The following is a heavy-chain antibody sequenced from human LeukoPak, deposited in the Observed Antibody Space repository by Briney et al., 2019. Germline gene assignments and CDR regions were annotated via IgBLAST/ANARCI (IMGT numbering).Heavy chain of an antibody. CDR3: AKAGDIVVVPAASYFDY. J-gene: IGHJ4*02. CDR2: ISGSGGST. Sequence: GGSLRLSCAASGFTFSSYAMSWVRQAPGKGLEWVSAISGSGGSTYYADSVKGRFTISRDNSKNTLYLRMNSLRAEDTAVYYCAKAGDIVVVPAASYFDYWGQGTLVTVSS. V-gene: IGHV3-23*01. CDR1: GFTFSSYA. D-gene: IGHD2-2*01.